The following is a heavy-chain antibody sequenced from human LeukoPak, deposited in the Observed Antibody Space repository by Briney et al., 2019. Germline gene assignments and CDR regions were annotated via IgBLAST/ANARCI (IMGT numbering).Heavy chain of an antibody. CDR3: ARLYYDCSGDDDAFGI. Sequence: SETLSLTCAVSGYSISSGYYWGWIRQPPGKGLEWIGRIYHSGSTYYNPSLKSRVTISVDTSKNQFSLKLISVTAADTAVYYCARLYYDCSGDDDAFGIWGKGTMVTVSS. CDR2: IYHSGST. CDR1: GYSISSGYY. D-gene: IGHD3-22*01. V-gene: IGHV4-38-2*01. J-gene: IGHJ3*02.